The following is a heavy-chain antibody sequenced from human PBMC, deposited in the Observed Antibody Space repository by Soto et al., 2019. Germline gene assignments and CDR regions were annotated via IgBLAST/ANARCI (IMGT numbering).Heavy chain of an antibody. CDR1: GYTFTSYD. CDR3: ARDLYSSSWYRNGFDY. J-gene: IGHJ4*02. CDR2: MNPNSGNT. V-gene: IGHV1-8*01. Sequence: ASVKVSCKASGYTFTSYDINWVRQATGQGLEWMGWMNPNSGNTGYAQKFQGRVTMTRNTSISTAYMELSSLRSEDTAVYYCARDLYSSSWYRNGFDYWGQGTLVTVSS. D-gene: IGHD6-13*01.